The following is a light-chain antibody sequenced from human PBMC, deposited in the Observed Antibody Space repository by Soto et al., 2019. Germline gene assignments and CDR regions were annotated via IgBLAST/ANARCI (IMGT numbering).Light chain of an antibody. Sequence: EMVMTQSPATLSVSPGERATLSCRASQSVSSNLAWYQQKSGQAPRLLIKGASTRATGIPARFSGSGSGTEFTLTISSLQSEDFAVYYCQQYNTWPQTFGQGTKVEIK. CDR3: QQYNTWPQT. J-gene: IGKJ1*01. V-gene: IGKV3-15*01. CDR2: GAS. CDR1: QSVSSN.